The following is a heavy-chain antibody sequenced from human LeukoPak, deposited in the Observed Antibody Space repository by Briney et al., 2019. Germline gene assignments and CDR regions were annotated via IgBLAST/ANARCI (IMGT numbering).Heavy chain of an antibody. CDR1: GFTFSSYA. V-gene: IGHV3-33*08. Sequence: PGGSLRLSCAASGFTFSSYAMHWVRQAPGKGLEWVAVIWYDGSNKYYADSVKGRFTISRDNSKNTLYLQMNSLRAEDTAVYYCARDRCSSTSCTYYFDYWGQGTLVTVSS. CDR2: IWYDGSNK. D-gene: IGHD2-2*01. J-gene: IGHJ4*02. CDR3: ARDRCSSTSCTYYFDY.